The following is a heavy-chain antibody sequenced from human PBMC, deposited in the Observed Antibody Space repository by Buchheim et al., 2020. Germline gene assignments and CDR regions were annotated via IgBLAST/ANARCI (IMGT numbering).Heavy chain of an antibody. CDR3: ARDQYSSTEAEYFQH. V-gene: IGHV3-30*03. CDR2: IAYEGRSK. Sequence: QVQLVESGGGVVQPGKSLRLSCAASGFIFSGFGVHWVRQAPGKGLEWVAVIAYEGRSKYYADSVKGRFTISRDNAKNSLYLQMNSLRAEDTAVYYCARDQYSSTEAEYFQHWGQGTL. CDR1: GFIFSGFG. D-gene: IGHD2/OR15-2a*01. J-gene: IGHJ1*01.